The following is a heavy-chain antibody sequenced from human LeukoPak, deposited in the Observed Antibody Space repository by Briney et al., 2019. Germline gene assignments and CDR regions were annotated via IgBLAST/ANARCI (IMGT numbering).Heavy chain of an antibody. CDR2: ISNSGYSA. V-gene: IGHV3-23*01. Sequence: QSGGSLRLSCAASGFTFSGYAMSWVRQAPGKGLEWVSGISNSGYSAFYADSVKGRFTISRDSSKKTLYLQMDSLRAEDAAVYYCAKASSDYDKFPFFDYWGQGTPVTVSS. D-gene: IGHD5-12*01. CDR3: AKASSDYDKFPFFDY. J-gene: IGHJ4*02. CDR1: GFTFSGYA.